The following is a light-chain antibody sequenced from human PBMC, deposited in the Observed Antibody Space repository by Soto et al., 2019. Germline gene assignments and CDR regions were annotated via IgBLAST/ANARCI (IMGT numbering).Light chain of an antibody. Sequence: EIGLSQSLGTLSLSTGERATLSCRASQSVSSSQLAWYQQKPGQAPRLLMYGASSRATGIPDRLSGSGSGTDFSLTISRLGPGDFAVYYSQLYGRPPWPVGQGTKVDIK. CDR2: GAS. V-gene: IGKV3-20*01. J-gene: IGKJ1*01. CDR1: QSVSSSQ. CDR3: QLYGRPPWP.